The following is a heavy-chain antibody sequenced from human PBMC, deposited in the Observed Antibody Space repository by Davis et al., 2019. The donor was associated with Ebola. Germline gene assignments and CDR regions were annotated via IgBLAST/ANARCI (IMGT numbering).Heavy chain of an antibody. D-gene: IGHD2-8*02. Sequence: SETLSLTCTVSGGSISSSSYYWGWIRQPPGKGLEWIGSIYYSGGTYYTPSLKSRVTISVDTSKNQFSLKLNSVTAADTAVYYCARVGTDLFMYYYGMDVWGKGTTVTVSS. V-gene: IGHV4-39*01. J-gene: IGHJ6*04. CDR1: GGSISSSSYY. CDR2: IYYSGGT. CDR3: ARVGTDLFMYYYGMDV.